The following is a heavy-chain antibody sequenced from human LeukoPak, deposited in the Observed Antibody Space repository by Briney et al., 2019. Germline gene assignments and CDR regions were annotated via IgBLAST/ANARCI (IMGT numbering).Heavy chain of an antibody. D-gene: IGHD3-10*01. V-gene: IGHV3-23*01. CDR1: GFNFGSYS. CDR2: ISADSATT. Sequence: GGSLRLSCAATGFNFGSYSMTWVRQAPGKGLEWVSVISADSATTFYADSVKGRFTISRDNAKNTVFLQMSSLRAEDTALYYCARKSASGNYPLDYWGQGTLVTVSS. CDR3: ARKSASGNYPLDY. J-gene: IGHJ4*02.